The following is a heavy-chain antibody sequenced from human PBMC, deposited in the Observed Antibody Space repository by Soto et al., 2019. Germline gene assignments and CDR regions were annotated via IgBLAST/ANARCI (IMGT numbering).Heavy chain of an antibody. CDR2: INHSGST. Sequence: QVQLQQWGAGLLKPSETLSLTCAVYGGSFSGYYWSWIRQPPGKGLEWIGEINHSGSTNYNPSLKSRVTISVDTSKNQFSLKLSSVTAADTAVYYCASMGRLRFLEWSTSWYFDYWGQGTLVTVSS. CDR1: GGSFSGYY. V-gene: IGHV4-34*01. J-gene: IGHJ4*02. D-gene: IGHD3-3*01. CDR3: ASMGRLRFLEWSTSWYFDY.